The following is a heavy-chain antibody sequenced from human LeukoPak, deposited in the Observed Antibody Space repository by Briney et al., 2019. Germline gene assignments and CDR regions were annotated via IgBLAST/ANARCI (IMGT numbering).Heavy chain of an antibody. J-gene: IGHJ6*03. Sequence: SETLSLTCAVSGYSISSGYYWGWIRQPPAKGLEWSGSFYHSGSTYYNPSLNTRVTISVDTSKNQFSLKLSSVTAADTAVYYCARLYYGGITYYYYYMDVWGKGTTVTVSS. CDR3: ARLYYGGITYYYYYMDV. CDR1: GYSISSGYY. V-gene: IGHV4-38-2*01. D-gene: IGHD4-23*01. CDR2: FYHSGST.